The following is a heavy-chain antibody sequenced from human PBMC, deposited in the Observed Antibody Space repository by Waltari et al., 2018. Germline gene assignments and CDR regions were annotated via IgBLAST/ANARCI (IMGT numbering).Heavy chain of an antibody. CDR1: GFNFIYAW. D-gene: IGHD1-26*01. CDR2: IKSKTAGWTA. V-gene: IGHV3-15*01. CDR3: TADAPEVGQGELDY. Sequence: EVQVVESGGGSAQPGGSLRLSCTASGFNFIYAWMSWFRQAPGKGLEWVGRIKSKTAGWTADDAAPVEGRFTISKDDSMNTVYLEMSSLKTEDTAIYYCTADAPEVGQGELDYWGQGTLVTVSS. J-gene: IGHJ4*02.